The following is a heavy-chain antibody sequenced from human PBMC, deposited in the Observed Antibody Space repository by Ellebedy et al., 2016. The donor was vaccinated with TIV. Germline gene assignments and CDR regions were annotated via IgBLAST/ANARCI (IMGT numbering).Heavy chain of an antibody. CDR1: GFTFSTYA. Sequence: PSETLSLTCAASGFTFSTYAMNWIRHGPGKGLEWVAVIKGDGRTSYADSVKARFTITRDISKNTSYLQMNALTGEDAAVYYCTRVRRGFLDYWGQGTPVIVSS. J-gene: IGHJ4*02. V-gene: IGHV3-53*01. CDR2: IKGDGRT. D-gene: IGHD3-10*01. CDR3: TRVRRGFLDY.